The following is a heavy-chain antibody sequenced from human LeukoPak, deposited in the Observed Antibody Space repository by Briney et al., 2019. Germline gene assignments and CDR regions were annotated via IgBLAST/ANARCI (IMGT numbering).Heavy chain of an antibody. V-gene: IGHV3-7*01. J-gene: IGHJ4*02. CDR2: IRQDGSDK. CDR3: ARWPIY. Sequence: GGSLRLSCAASGFTFSNYGMSWVRQAPGKGLEWVANIRQDGSDKYYVDTVKGRFTISRDNAKNSLYLQMNGLRGEDTAVYYCARWPIYWGQGTLVTVSS. CDR1: GFTFSNYG.